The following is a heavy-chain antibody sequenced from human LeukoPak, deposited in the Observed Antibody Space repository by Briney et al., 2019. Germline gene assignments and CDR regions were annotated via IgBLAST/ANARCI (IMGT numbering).Heavy chain of an antibody. J-gene: IGHJ3*02. CDR2: INTNSGGT. D-gene: IGHD2-15*01. CDR1: GYTFTGYY. V-gene: IGHV1-2*02. CDR3: ARAQAVVVAATLAFDI. Sequence: GSVKVSCKASGYTFTGYYMHWVLQAPGQGLEWMGWINTNSGGTNYAQKFQGRVTMTRDTSISTAYMELSRLRSDDTAVYYCARAQAVVVAATLAFDIWGQGTMVTVSS.